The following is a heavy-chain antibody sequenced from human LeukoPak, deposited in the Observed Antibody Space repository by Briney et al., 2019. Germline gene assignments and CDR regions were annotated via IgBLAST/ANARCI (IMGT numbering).Heavy chain of an antibody. CDR2: IKPNSGDT. J-gene: IGHJ4*02. V-gene: IGHV1-2*02. Sequence: ASVKVFCKASGYTFTAYSMHWVRQAPGQGLEWMGWIKPNSGDTNYAQKFQGRVTMTRDTSISAAYMELSRLRSDDMAVYYCASTLGYCTSSSCPDIDYWGQGTLVTVSS. D-gene: IGHD2-2*01. CDR3: ASTLGYCTSSSCPDIDY. CDR1: GYTFTAYS.